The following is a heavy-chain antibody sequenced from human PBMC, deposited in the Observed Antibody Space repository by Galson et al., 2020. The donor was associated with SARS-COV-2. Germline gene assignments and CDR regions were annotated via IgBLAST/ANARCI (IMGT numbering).Heavy chain of an antibody. CDR2: LNPKSGGT. D-gene: IGHD3-9*01. Sequence: ASVKVSCKASGYTFTDYYIHWVPQAPEQGLEWIGCLNPKSGGTNYAQKFEGRVTMTRDTPITTAYMELSRLRADDTAVYYCARLRYYDVLAGYIVDVWGQGTMVTVSS. CDR3: ARLRYYDVLAGYIVDV. J-gene: IGHJ6*02. CDR1: GYTFTDYY. V-gene: IGHV1-2*02.